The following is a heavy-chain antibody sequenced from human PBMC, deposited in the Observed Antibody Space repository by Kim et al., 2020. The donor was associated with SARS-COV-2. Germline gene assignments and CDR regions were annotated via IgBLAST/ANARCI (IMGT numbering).Heavy chain of an antibody. D-gene: IGHD2-2*01. V-gene: IGHV5-10-1*01. CDR2: IDPSDSYT. Sequence: GESLKISCKGSGYSFTSYWISWVRQMPGKGLEWMGRIDPSDSYTNYSPSFQGHVTISADKSISTAYLQWSSLKASDTAMYYCARQGGSEDIVVVQDYGMDVWGQGTTVTVSS. CDR3: ARQGGSEDIVVVQDYGMDV. CDR1: GYSFTSYW. J-gene: IGHJ6*02.